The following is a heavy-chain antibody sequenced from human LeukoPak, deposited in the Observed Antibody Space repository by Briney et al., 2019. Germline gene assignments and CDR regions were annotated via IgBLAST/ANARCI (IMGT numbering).Heavy chain of an antibody. CDR3: ARSRPGTEAGQPNFDY. Sequence: GGSLRLSCAASGFPFNTYSMSWVRQAPGKGLEWVSYINSISTIIYYADSVKGRFTISRDNARNLVYLRINSLRAEDSALYYCARSRPGTEAGQPNFDYWGQGTLVTVSS. CDR1: GFPFNTYS. CDR2: INSISTII. D-gene: IGHD6-13*01. V-gene: IGHV3-48*01. J-gene: IGHJ4*02.